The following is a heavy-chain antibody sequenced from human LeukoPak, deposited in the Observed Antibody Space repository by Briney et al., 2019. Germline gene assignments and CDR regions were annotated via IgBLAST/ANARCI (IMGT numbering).Heavy chain of an antibody. Sequence: ASVKVSCKASGYTFTGYYMHWVRQAPGQGLEWMGRINPNSGGTNYAQTFQGRVTMTRDTSISTAYMELSRLGSDDTAVYYCAREVAGWDFDYWGQGTLVTVSS. D-gene: IGHD1-14*01. J-gene: IGHJ4*02. CDR3: AREVAGWDFDY. CDR1: GYTFTGYY. V-gene: IGHV1-2*06. CDR2: INPNSGGT.